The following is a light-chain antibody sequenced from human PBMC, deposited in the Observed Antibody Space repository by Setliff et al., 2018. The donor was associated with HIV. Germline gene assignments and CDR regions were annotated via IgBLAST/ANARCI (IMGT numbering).Light chain of an antibody. CDR3: NSYRSRSTYV. J-gene: IGLJ1*01. V-gene: IGLV2-14*01. Sequence: QSVLTQPASVSGSPGQSITISCTGTSSDVGGYNYVSWYQQHPGKAPKLIIYEVNYRPSGVSTRFSGSKSGNTASLTISGLQAEDEADYYCNSYRSRSTYVFGTGTKVTVL. CDR1: SSDVGGYNY. CDR2: EVN.